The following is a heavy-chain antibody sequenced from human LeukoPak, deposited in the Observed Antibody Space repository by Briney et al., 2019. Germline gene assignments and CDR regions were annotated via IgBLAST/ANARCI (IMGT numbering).Heavy chain of an antibody. CDR1: GFTFSSSP. J-gene: IGHJ4*02. CDR3: ARYSGSYGVVN. D-gene: IGHD1-26*01. CDR2: IKEDGSAK. Sequence: PGGSLRLSCVTSGFTFSSSPMTWVRQAPGKGLEWVANIKEDGSAKHYVDSVRGRFTISRDNAKNSLYLQMDTLRAEDTAVYYCARYSGSYGVVNWGQGTLVTVPS. V-gene: IGHV3-7*04.